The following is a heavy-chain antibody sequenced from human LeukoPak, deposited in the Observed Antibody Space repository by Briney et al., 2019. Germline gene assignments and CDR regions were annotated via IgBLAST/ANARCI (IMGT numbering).Heavy chain of an antibody. CDR3: AREYSELLPAAFDY. V-gene: IGHV3-74*01. CDR2: ISSDGSGT. Sequence: GGSLRLSCAACGFTFRSYWMHWVRQAPGKGLVGVSRISSDGSGTRYADSVKGRFTISRDNAKNTLYLQMNSLRAEDTAVYYCAREYSELLPAAFDYWGQGTLVTVSS. J-gene: IGHJ4*02. CDR1: GFTFRSYW. D-gene: IGHD2-2*01.